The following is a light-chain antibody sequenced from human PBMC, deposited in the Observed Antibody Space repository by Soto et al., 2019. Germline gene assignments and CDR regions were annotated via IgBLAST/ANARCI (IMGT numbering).Light chain of an antibody. V-gene: IGLV2-14*03. CDR1: SSDVGGYNY. CDR2: DVS. J-gene: IGLJ2*01. CDR3: SSYTAITTTRV. Sequence: QSALTQPASVSGSPGQSITISCTGTSSDVGGYNYVSWYQQHPGKAPQLMIYDVSSRPSGVSLRFSGSKSGNTASLTISGPQAEDEAYYCCSSYTAITTTRVFGGGTKLTVL.